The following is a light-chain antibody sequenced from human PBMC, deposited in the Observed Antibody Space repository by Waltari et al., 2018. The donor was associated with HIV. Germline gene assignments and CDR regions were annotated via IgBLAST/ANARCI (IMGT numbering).Light chain of an antibody. CDR3: STWGGSLSGPV. CDR2: RNH. CDR1: RSNIGSNY. Sequence: QSVLSQPPSASGTPGQRVTISCSGTRSNIGSNYVYWYQQLPAMAPKLLIYRNHPRPSGVPDRFSGSKSGTSAALAISGLRSEDEGDYYCSTWGGSLSGPVFGGGTKLTVL. V-gene: IGLV1-47*01. J-gene: IGLJ3*02.